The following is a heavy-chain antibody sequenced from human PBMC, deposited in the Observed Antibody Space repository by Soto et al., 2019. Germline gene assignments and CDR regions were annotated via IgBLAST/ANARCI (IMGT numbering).Heavy chain of an antibody. CDR1: GYIFNNYY. CDR3: VTGDFYASSSDY. D-gene: IGHD3-22*01. CDR2: ISPSDGST. Sequence: QVQLVQSGAEVKRPGASVKVSCKASGYIFNNYYIHWVRQAPGQGLEWMGIISPSDGSTTYAQRFQGRVTRARDTSTSTAYIELGSLRSDDTAVFYCVTGDFYASSSDYWGQGTLVTVSS. J-gene: IGHJ4*02. V-gene: IGHV1-46*02.